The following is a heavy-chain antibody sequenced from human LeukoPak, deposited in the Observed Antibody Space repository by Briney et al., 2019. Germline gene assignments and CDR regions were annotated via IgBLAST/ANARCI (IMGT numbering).Heavy chain of an antibody. Sequence: GGSLRLSCAASGFTFNNYAMSWVRQAPGKGLEWVSAISGSGGSTYYADSVKGRFTISRDNSKNTLYLQMNSLRAEDTAVYYCARVRGAYYDFWSGYYDYWGQGTLVTVSS. V-gene: IGHV3-23*01. CDR1: GFTFNNYA. CDR3: ARVRGAYYDFWSGYYDY. J-gene: IGHJ4*02. CDR2: ISGSGGST. D-gene: IGHD3-3*01.